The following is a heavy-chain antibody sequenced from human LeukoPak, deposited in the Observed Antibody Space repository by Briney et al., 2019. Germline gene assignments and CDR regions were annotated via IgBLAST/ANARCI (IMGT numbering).Heavy chain of an antibody. Sequence: GGSLRLSCAASGFSFSAYWMTWVRQAPGKGLEWVANINEGGSLKYYVDSVKGRFTISRDNAKNSLYLQMNSLRAEDTAVYYCARDFHRRYYDSSGYNAFDIWGQGTMVTVSS. D-gene: IGHD3-22*01. CDR3: ARDFHRRYYDSSGYNAFDI. CDR1: GFSFSAYW. CDR2: INEGGSLK. J-gene: IGHJ3*02. V-gene: IGHV3-7*01.